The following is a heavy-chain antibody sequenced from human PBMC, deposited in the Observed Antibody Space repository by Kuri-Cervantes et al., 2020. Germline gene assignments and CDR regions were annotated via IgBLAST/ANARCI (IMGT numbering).Heavy chain of an antibody. CDR3: AKGSGSEIY. D-gene: IGHD3-10*01. V-gene: IGHV3-21*01. CDR2: ISSSSSYI. Sequence: GESLKISCSGSGFTFSSYSMNWVRQAPGKGLEWVSSISSSSSYIYYADSVKGRFTISRDNAKNSLYLQMNSLRAEDTAVYYCAKGSGSEIYWGQGTLVTVSS. CDR1: GFTFSSYS. J-gene: IGHJ4*02.